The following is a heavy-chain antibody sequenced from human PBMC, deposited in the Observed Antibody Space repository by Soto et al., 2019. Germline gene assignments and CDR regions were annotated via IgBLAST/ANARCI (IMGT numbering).Heavy chain of an antibody. Sequence: SETLSLTCAVSAGYISGGYYSWSWIRQPPWKVLEWIGFIYNSGSTYYNSSIKSRVTSSVDRYKNYFFLKLNSVTAEGTAVHYWATYRKFFQIWGQGTKVP. V-gene: IGHV4-30-2*01. CDR3: ATYRKFFQI. CDR2: IYNSGST. CDR1: AGYISGGYYS. J-gene: IGHJ3*02.